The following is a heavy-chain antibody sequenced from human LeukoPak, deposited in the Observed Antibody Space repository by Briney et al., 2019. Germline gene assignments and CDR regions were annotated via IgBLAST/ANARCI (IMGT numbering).Heavy chain of an antibody. CDR1: GGSISSYY. CDR2: IYYSGST. V-gene: IGHV4-59*12. CDR3: ARDQQLTAGNWFDP. Sequence: SETLSLTCTVSGGSISSYYWSWIRQPPGKGLEWIGYIYYSGSTNYKPSLKSRVTISVDTSKNQFSLKLSSVTAADTAVYYCARDQQLTAGNWFDPWGQGTLVTVSS. J-gene: IGHJ5*02. D-gene: IGHD6-13*01.